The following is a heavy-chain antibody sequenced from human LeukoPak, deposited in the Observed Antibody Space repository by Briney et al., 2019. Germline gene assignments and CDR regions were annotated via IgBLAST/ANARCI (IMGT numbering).Heavy chain of an antibody. CDR2: INHSRST. J-gene: IGHJ4*02. CDR1: GGSFSGYY. Sequence: SETLSLTCAVYGGSFSGYYWSWIRQPPGKGLEWIGEINHSRSTNYNPSLKSRVTISVDTSKNQFSLKLSSVTAADTAVYYCARGPKGRTYYYDSSGYRVWGQGTLVTVSS. D-gene: IGHD3-22*01. CDR3: ARGPKGRTYYYDSSGYRV. V-gene: IGHV4-34*01.